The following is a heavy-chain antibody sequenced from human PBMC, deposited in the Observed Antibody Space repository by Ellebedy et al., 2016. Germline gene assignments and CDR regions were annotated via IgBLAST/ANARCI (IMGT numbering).Heavy chain of an antibody. CDR3: RQGHYANY. J-gene: IGHJ4*02. V-gene: IGHV3-23*01. CDR1: GFTFSNFF. Sequence: GESLKISXAASGFTFSNFFMTWVRQAPGKGLEWVSTIDGAGRNTYFADSVKGRFTMSRDIPKNTVYLQMNRLRAEDTAVYYCRQGHYANYWGQGTLVTVSS. CDR2: IDGAGRNT. D-gene: IGHD4-17*01.